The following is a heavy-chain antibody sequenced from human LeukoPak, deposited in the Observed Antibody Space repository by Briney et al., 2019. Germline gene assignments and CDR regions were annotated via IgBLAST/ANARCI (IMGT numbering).Heavy chain of an antibody. Sequence: GGSLRLSCVVSGFTFNRCWMNWVRQAPGKGLEWVAHINPDGRDTYYVDSVKGRFTTSRDNAQNSMYLQMNSLRVEDTAVYYCTSWGDTTAEYFQRWGQGTLVTVSS. V-gene: IGHV3-7*01. CDR3: TSWGDTTAEYFQR. CDR2: INPDGRDT. J-gene: IGHJ1*01. D-gene: IGHD2-21*02. CDR1: GFTFNRCW.